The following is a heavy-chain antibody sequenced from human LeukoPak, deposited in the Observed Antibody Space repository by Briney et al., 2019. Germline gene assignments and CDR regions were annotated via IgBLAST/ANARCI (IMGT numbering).Heavy chain of an antibody. CDR1: GFTFSSYS. D-gene: IGHD3-3*01. CDR3: ARAGNAYYDFWSGIYYYYGMDV. V-gene: IGHV3-48*01. CDR2: ISSSSSTI. J-gene: IGHJ6*02. Sequence: GGSLRLSCAASGFTFSSYSMNWVRQAPGKGLEWVSYISSSSSTIYYADSVKGRFTISRENAKNSLYLQMNSLRAEDTAVYYCARAGNAYYDFWSGIYYYYGMDVWGQGTTVTVSS.